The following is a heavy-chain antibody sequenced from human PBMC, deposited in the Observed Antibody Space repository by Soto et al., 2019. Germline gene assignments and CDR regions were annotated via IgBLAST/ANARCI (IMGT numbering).Heavy chain of an antibody. D-gene: IGHD2-2*01. Sequence: GSLRLSCAASGFTFSSYAMSWVRQAPGKGLECISLISGTGVPTLYAESVKGRFSVSRDNSKNTLFLEMNNLRVDDTAIYYCAKSFCSSSSCFFVWVDPWGPGTLVTSPQ. J-gene: IGHJ5*02. CDR3: AKSFCSSSSCFFVWVDP. CDR2: ISGTGVPT. CDR1: GFTFSSYA. V-gene: IGHV3-23*01.